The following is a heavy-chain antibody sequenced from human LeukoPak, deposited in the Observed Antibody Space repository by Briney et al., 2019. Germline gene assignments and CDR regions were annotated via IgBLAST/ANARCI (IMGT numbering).Heavy chain of an antibody. CDR2: ISWNSGSI. J-gene: IGHJ4*02. V-gene: IGHV3-9*03. Sequence: GGSLRLSCAAYGFTFDDYAMHWVRQAPGKGLEWVSGISWNSGSIGYADSVKGRFTISRDNAKNSLYLQMNSLRAEDMALYYCAKDMAYSSSGFDYWGQGTLVTVSS. CDR3: AKDMAYSSSGFDY. D-gene: IGHD6-6*01. CDR1: GFTFDDYA.